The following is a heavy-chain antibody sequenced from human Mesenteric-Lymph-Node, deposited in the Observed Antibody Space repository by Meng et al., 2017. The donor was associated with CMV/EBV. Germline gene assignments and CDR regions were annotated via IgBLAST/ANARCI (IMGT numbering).Heavy chain of an antibody. CDR1: GYTFTSYD. V-gene: IGHV1-8*01. Sequence: ASVKVSCKASGYTFTSYDINWVRQATGQGLEWMGWMNPNSGNTGYAQKFQGRVTMTRDTSISTAYMELSRLRSDDTAVYYCARDEEGGRFSSSWYDYWGQGTLVTVSS. D-gene: IGHD6-13*01. CDR2: MNPNSGNT. J-gene: IGHJ4*02. CDR3: ARDEEGGRFSSSWYDY.